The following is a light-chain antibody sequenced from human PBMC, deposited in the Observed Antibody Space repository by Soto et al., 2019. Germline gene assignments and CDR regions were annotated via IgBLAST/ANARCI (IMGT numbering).Light chain of an antibody. J-gene: IGKJ2*01. CDR2: DAS. CDR3: QQYNSYQYT. Sequence: DIQMTQSPSTLSASVGDRVTITCRASQSISSWLAWYQQKPGKAPKLLIYDASSLESGVPSRLSGSGSGTEFTLTISSLQPDDFATYYCQQYNSYQYTFGQGT. CDR1: QSISSW. V-gene: IGKV1-5*01.